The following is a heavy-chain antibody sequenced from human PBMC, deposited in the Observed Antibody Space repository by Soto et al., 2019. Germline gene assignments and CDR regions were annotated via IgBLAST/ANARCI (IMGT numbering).Heavy chain of an antibody. D-gene: IGHD6-13*01. CDR3: ARTSGYSSSWYYYYYYMDV. V-gene: IGHV4-59*01. J-gene: IGHJ6*03. CDR1: GGSISSYY. Sequence: SETLSLTCTVSGGSISSYYWSWIRQPPGKGLEWIGYIYYSGSTNYNPSLKSRVTISVDTSKNQFSLKLSSVTAADTAVYYCARTSGYSSSWYYYYYYMDVWGKGTTVTVSS. CDR2: IYYSGST.